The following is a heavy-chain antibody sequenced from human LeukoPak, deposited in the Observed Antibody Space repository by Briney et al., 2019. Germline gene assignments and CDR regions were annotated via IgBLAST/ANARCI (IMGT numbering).Heavy chain of an antibody. D-gene: IGHD5-12*01. Sequence: ASVKVSCKASGYTFTSYGITWVRQAPGQGLEWMGWISTYNGNTNYAQNLQGRVSMTTDTSTSTAYMELRSLRSDDTAVYYCARGRGSTSRCWGQGTLVTVSS. CDR1: GYTFTSYG. CDR2: ISTYNGNT. J-gene: IGHJ4*02. V-gene: IGHV1-18*01. CDR3: ARGRGSTSRC.